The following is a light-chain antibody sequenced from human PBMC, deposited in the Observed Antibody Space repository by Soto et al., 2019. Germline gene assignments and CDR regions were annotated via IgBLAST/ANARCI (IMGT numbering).Light chain of an antibody. CDR2: AAS. CDR3: HKYNSAPLT. J-gene: IGKJ4*01. CDR1: QGIGVY. Sequence: DIQMTQSPSSLSASLGDRVTITCRASQGIGVYLAWFQQKPGNAPKLLIYAASTLQSGVPSRFSGSGSVTDFTLTVSSLQPEDVATYYCHKYNSAPLTFGGGTRVEIK. V-gene: IGKV1-27*01.